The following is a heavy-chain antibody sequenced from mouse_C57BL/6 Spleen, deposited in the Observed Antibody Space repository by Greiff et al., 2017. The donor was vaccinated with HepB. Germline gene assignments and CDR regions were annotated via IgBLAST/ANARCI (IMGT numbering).Heavy chain of an antibody. CDR3: VRHEGYYFDY. J-gene: IGHJ2*01. V-gene: IGHV10-1*01. CDR2: IRSKSNNYAT. CDR1: GFSFNTYA. Sequence: EAGGGLVQPKGSLKLSCAASGFSFNTYAMNWVRQAPGKGLEWVARIRSKSNNYATYYADSVKDRFTISRDDSESMLYLQMNNLKTEDTAMYYCVRHEGYYFDYWGQGTTLTVSS.